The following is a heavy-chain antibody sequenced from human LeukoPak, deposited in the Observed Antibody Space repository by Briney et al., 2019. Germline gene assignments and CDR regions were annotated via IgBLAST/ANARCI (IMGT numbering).Heavy chain of an antibody. CDR3: ARGHSYYDYVWGSYRYGYMGDY. CDR2: INHSGST. CDR1: GGSFSGYY. V-gene: IGHV4-34*01. J-gene: IGHJ4*02. Sequence: PSETLSLTCAVYGGSFSGYYWSWIRQPPGKGLEWIGEINHSGSTNCNPSLKSRVTISVDTSKNQFSLKLSSVTAADTAVYYCARGHSYYDYVWGSYRYGYMGDYWGQGTLVTVSS. D-gene: IGHD3-16*02.